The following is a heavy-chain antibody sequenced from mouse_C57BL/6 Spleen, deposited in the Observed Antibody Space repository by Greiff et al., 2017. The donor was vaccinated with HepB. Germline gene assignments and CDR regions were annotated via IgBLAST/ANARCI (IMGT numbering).Heavy chain of an antibody. CDR1: GFTFSSYA. CDR2: ISDGGSYT. Sequence: DVMLVESGGGLVKPGGSLKLSCAASGFTFSSYAMSWVRQTPEKRLEWVATISDGGSYTYYPDNVKGRFTISRDNAKNNLYLQMSHLKSEDTAMYYCARDRSDGYYFDYWGQGTTLTVSS. CDR3: ARDRSDGYYFDY. D-gene: IGHD2-3*01. J-gene: IGHJ2*01. V-gene: IGHV5-4*01.